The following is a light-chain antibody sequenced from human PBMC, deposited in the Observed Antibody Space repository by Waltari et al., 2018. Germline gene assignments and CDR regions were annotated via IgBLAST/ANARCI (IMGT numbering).Light chain of an antibody. CDR1: ENVNNY. Sequence: DIQMTQYPSSLSASVGDRVTITCRASENVNNYLNWYQQKPGKAPKLLSYKASTLQSGVPSRFSGSGSGTDYTFTISSLQSEDVATYYCQHGYGTPYSFGQGTKVEIK. J-gene: IGKJ2*03. CDR3: QHGYGTPYS. CDR2: KAS. V-gene: IGKV1-39*01.